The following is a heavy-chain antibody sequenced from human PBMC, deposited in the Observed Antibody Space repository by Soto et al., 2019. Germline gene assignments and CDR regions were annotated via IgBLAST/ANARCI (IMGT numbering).Heavy chain of an antibody. CDR3: AKRKEDSSSWYYYYYGMDV. V-gene: IGHV3-30*18. CDR1: GCTFSSYA. Sequence: PGGSLRLSCAASGCTFSSYAMSWVRQAPGKGLEWVAVISYDGSNKYYADSVKGRFTISRDNSKNTLYLQMNSLRAEDTAVYYCAKRKEDSSSWYYYYYGMDVWGQGTTVTVSS. CDR2: ISYDGSNK. D-gene: IGHD6-13*01. J-gene: IGHJ6*02.